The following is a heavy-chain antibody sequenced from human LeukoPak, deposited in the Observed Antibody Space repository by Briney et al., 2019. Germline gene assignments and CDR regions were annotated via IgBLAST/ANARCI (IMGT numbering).Heavy chain of an antibody. V-gene: IGHV3-23*01. D-gene: IGHD6-13*01. CDR1: GFTFSSYG. J-gene: IGHJ4*02. CDR3: AKQSAGSAAWYSLHYDF. Sequence: GGSLRLSCAASGFTFSSYGMHWVRQAPGRGLEWVSSVDGGGGGTYYADSVKGRFTISRDNSKDTLYLQMNGLRAEDTAVYFCAKQSAGSAAWYSLHYDFWGQGTLVTVSS. CDR2: VDGGGGGT.